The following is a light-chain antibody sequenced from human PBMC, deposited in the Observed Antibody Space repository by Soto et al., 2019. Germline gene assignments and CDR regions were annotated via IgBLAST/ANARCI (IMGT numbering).Light chain of an antibody. J-gene: IGLJ3*02. CDR3: QSYDSSLTGGV. CDR2: GTS. Sequence: QSALTQPPSVSGAPGQRVTISCTGSSSNIGAGYDVHWYQQLPGTAPKLLIYGTSNRPSGVPDRFSGSKSGTSASLAITGLQAEDEADYYCQSYDSSLTGGVFGGGTQLTVL. V-gene: IGLV1-40*01. CDR1: SSNIGAGYD.